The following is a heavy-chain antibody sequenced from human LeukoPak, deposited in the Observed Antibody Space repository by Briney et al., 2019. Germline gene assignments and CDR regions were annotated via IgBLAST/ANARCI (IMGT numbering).Heavy chain of an antibody. D-gene: IGHD3-10*01. Sequence: GRSLRLSRAASGFTFSTYGMHWVSQVPGKGLEWEAVISNDGSNKYYADSVKGRFTISRDNSKNTLYLQMNSLRAEDTAVYYCAKDLFCFGDYLDYWGQGTLVTVSS. CDR1: GFTFSTYG. CDR3: AKDLFCFGDYLDY. V-gene: IGHV3-30*18. J-gene: IGHJ4*02. CDR2: ISNDGSNK.